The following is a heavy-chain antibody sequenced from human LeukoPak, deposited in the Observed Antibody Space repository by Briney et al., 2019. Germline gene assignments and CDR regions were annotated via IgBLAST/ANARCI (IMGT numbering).Heavy chain of an antibody. CDR1: GGSISSYY. Sequence: SETLSLTCTVSGGSISSYYWGWIRQPPGEGLEWIGSIYYSGSTYYNPSLKSRVTISVDTSKNQFSLKLSSVTAADTAVYYCAREAYCGGDCYSGFDYWGQGTLVTVSS. CDR2: IYYSGST. D-gene: IGHD2-21*02. J-gene: IGHJ4*02. V-gene: IGHV4-39*07. CDR3: AREAYCGGDCYSGFDY.